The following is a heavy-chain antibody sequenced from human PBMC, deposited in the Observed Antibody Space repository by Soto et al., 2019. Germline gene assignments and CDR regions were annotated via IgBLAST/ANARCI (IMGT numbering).Heavy chain of an antibody. J-gene: IGHJ4*02. D-gene: IGHD5-12*01. V-gene: IGHV1-2*02. Sequence: ASVKVSCKASGYTFTGHYIHWVRQAPEQGPEWMGEIGPESGATRYAQKFQGRVTMTMDMSITTVYLELSNLSPDDTAVYYCGRGRSGQIVVFYWAQGTPVTVSS. CDR3: GRGRSGQIVVFY. CDR1: GYTFTGHY. CDR2: IGPESGAT.